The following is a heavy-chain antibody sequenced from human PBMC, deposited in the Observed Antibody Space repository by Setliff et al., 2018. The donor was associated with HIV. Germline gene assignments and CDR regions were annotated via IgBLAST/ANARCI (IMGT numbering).Heavy chain of an antibody. CDR1: GGSMSGLY. J-gene: IGHJ6*02. D-gene: IGHD3-10*01. Sequence: SETLSLTCTVSGGSMSGLYWSWIRQPPGKGLEWVGYIYYDGTTTYNPSLKSRATISVDTSENQFSLMLSSATAADTAVYYCARFGVAYGIDVWGQGTTVTVSS. V-gene: IGHV4-59*01. CDR3: ARFGVAYGIDV. CDR2: IYYDGTT.